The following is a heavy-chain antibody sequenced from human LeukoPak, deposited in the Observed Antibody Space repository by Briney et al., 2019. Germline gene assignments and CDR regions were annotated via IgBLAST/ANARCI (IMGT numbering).Heavy chain of an antibody. V-gene: IGHV3-7*01. J-gene: IGHJ4*02. CDR1: GFTFSSYW. CDR2: IKQDGSEK. CDR3: ARSGGYSYGYTEN. D-gene: IGHD5-18*01. Sequence: GGSLRLSCAASGFTFSSYWMSWVRQAPGKGLEWVANIKQDGSEKYYVDSVKGRFTISRDNAKNSLYLQMNSLRAEDTAVYYCARSGGYSYGYTENWGQGTLVTVSS.